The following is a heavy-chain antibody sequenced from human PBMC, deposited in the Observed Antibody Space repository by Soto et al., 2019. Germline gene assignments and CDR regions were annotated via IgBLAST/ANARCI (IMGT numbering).Heavy chain of an antibody. CDR1: GFTFSSYA. CDR3: AGGYSSSWYSVGPIDY. D-gene: IGHD6-13*01. Sequence: GGSLRLSCAASGFTFSSYAMSWVRQAPGKGLEWVSAISGSGGSTYYADSVKGRFTISRDNSKNTLYLQMNSLRAEDTAVYYCAGGYSSSWYSVGPIDYWGQGTLVTVSS. CDR2: ISGSGGST. J-gene: IGHJ4*02. V-gene: IGHV3-23*01.